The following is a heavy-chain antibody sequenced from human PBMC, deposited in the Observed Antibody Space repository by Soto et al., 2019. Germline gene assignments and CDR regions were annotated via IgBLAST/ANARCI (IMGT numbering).Heavy chain of an antibody. D-gene: IGHD2-2*01. CDR3: ARGYCSSTSCPPYYYYYYVDV. CDR2: ISAYNGNT. CDR1: GYTFTSYG. Sequence: ASVKVSCKASGYTFTSYGISWVRQAPGQGLEWMGWISAYNGNTNYAQKLQGRVTMTTDTSTSTAYMELRSLRSDDTAVYYCARGYCSSTSCPPYYYYYYVDVWGKGTTVTVSS. J-gene: IGHJ6*03. V-gene: IGHV1-18*01.